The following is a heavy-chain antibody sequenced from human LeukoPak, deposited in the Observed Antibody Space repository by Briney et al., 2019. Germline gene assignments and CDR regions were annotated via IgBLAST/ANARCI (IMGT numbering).Heavy chain of an antibody. CDR1: GFTFSDYY. Sequence: GGSLRLSCAASGFTFSDYYMSWIRQAPGEGLEWLSYISRNSRTTFYAESVKGRFTISRDNAKNTLYLQMNSLRAEDTAVYYCARSSSSWYWAFDYWGQGTLVTVSS. D-gene: IGHD6-13*01. V-gene: IGHV3-11*01. J-gene: IGHJ4*02. CDR3: ARSSSSWYWAFDY. CDR2: ISRNSRTT.